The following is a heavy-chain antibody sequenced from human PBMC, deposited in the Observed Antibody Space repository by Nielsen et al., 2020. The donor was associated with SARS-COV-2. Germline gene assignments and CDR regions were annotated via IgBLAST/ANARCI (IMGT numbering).Heavy chain of an antibody. CDR3: ARVDPSYYDFWSGYYWTYFDY. CDR2: FDPEDGET. D-gene: IGHD3-3*01. V-gene: IGHV1-24*01. J-gene: IGHJ4*02. Sequence: VRQAPGQGLEWMGGFDPEDGETIYAQKFQGRVTMTTDTSTSTAYMELRSLRSDDTAVYYCARVDPSYYDFWSGYYWTYFDYWGQGTQVTVSS.